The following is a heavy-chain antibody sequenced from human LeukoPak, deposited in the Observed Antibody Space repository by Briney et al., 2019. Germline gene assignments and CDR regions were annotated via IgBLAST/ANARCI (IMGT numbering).Heavy chain of an antibody. CDR3: ARVEYFDWFGASDY. CDR1: GYTFTSYG. CDR2: INPNSGGT. D-gene: IGHD3-9*01. V-gene: IGHV1-2*02. J-gene: IGHJ4*02. Sequence: ASVKVSCKASGYTFTSYGISWVRQAPGQGLEWMGWINPNSGGTNYAQKFQGRVTMTRDTSISTAYMELSRLRSDDTAVYYCARVEYFDWFGASDYWGQGTLVTVSS.